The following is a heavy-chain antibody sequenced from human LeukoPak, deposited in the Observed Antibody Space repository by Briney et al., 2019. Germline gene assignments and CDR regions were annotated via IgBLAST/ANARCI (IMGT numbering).Heavy chain of an antibody. CDR1: GFTFSSYA. V-gene: IGHV3-23*01. CDR3: AKERRSSSSSRYFDY. Sequence: GSLRPSCAASGFTFSSYAMSWVRQASGKGLEWVSGISGSGGSTYYADSVKGRFTISRDNSKNTLYLQMNSLRAEDTAVYYCAKERRSSSSSRYFDYWGPGALFTVSS. J-gene: IGHJ4*02. CDR2: ISGSGGST. D-gene: IGHD6-6*01.